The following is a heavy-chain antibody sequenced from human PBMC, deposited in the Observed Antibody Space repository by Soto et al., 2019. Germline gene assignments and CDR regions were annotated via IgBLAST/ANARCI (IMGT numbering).Heavy chain of an antibody. CDR2: ISGSGGST. V-gene: IGHV3-23*01. D-gene: IGHD5-18*01. CDR1: GFTFSSYA. J-gene: IGHJ3*02. CDR3: AKDQIVSYGPYDAFDI. Sequence: QSGGSLRLSCAASGFTFSSYAMSWVRQAPGKGLEWVSAISGSGGSTYYADSVKGRFTISRDNSKNTLYLQMNSLRAEDTAVYYCAKDQIVSYGPYDAFDIWGQGTMVTVSS.